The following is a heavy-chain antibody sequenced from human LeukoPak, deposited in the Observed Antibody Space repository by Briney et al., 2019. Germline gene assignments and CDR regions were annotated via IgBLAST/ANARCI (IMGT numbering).Heavy chain of an antibody. CDR2: ISSTGST. V-gene: IGHV4-61*02. D-gene: IGHD6-6*01. Sequence: PSETLSLTCTVSGGSLSSVGYYWRWIRQPAGKGLEYLVRISSTGSTNYNPSLRSRVTISFDTSKNHFSLKLSSVTAADTAVDFCARRAAARSYYYYMDVWGKGTTVTVSS. CDR1: GGSLSSVGYY. CDR3: ARRAAARSYYYYMDV. J-gene: IGHJ6*03.